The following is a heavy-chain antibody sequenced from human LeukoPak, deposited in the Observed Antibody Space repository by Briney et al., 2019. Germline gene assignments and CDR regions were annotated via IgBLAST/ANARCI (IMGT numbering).Heavy chain of an antibody. CDR2: INPNSGGT. Sequence: ASVKVSCKASGYTFTGYYMHWVRQAPGQGLEWMGWINPNSGGTNYAQKFQGRVTMTRNTSISTAYMELSSLRSEDTAVYYCARSPGALNWGYYYYGMDVWGQGTTVTVSS. CDR1: GYTFTGYY. V-gene: IGHV1-2*02. CDR3: ARSPGALNWGYYYYGMDV. J-gene: IGHJ6*02. D-gene: IGHD7-27*01.